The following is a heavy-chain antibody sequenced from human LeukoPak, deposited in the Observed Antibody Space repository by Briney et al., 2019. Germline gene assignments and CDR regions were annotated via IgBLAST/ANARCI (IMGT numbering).Heavy chain of an antibody. CDR3: ASSRSGWSFDY. J-gene: IGHJ4*02. V-gene: IGHV5-51*01. CDR2: IYPGDSDT. CDR1: GSSFTNYW. Sequence: RGASLKISCKGSGSSFTNYWIAWVRQLPGKGLEWMGIIYPGDSDTRYSPSFQGQVTISADKSISTAYLQWSSLKASDTAMYYCASSRSGWSFDYWGQGTLVTVSS. D-gene: IGHD6-19*01.